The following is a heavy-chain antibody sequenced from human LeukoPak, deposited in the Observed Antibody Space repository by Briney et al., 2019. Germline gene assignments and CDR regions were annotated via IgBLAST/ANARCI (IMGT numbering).Heavy chain of an antibody. Sequence: SVTLSLTCTVSGGSISIHCCNSIRHPPGRGLDSIGYIYFSGYTSYNTSHMRRVTTPVETSKNQLTLKLRSVTAADTALYYCARDNACDSGWWWFDYWGQGTLVTVSS. V-gene: IGHV4-59*11. CDR1: GGSISIHC. J-gene: IGHJ4*02. CDR3: ARDNACDSGWWWFDY. D-gene: IGHD6-19*01. CDR2: IYFSGYT.